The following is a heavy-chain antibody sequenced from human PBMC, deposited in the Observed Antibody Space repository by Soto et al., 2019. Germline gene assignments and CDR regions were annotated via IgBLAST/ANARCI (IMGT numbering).Heavy chain of an antibody. J-gene: IGHJ4*02. CDR1: GFTVSDS. CDR3: ARDASGPFDY. V-gene: IGHV3-53*01. CDR2: IHSDGST. D-gene: IGHD6-19*01. Sequence: PGGSLRLSCSVAGFTVSDSMSWVRQAPGMGLECVSFIHSDGSTHYTDSVRGRFTISRDNSKNTLYLQMDRLRVDDTAVYFCARDASGPFDYWGQGTLVTVSS.